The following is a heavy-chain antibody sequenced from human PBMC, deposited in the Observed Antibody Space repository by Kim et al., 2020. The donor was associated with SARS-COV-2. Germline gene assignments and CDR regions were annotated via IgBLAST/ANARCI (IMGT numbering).Heavy chain of an antibody. D-gene: IGHD6-13*01. CDR2: ISWNSGSI. J-gene: IGHJ4*02. CDR3: AKGTEFSSWYDFDYFDY. V-gene: IGHV3-9*01. Sequence: GGSLRLSCAASGFTFGDYAMHWVRQAPGKGLEWVSGISWNSGSIGYADSVKGRFTISRDNAKNSLYLQMNSLRAEDTALYYCAKGTEFSSWYDFDYFDYWGQGTLVTVSS. CDR1: GFTFGDYA.